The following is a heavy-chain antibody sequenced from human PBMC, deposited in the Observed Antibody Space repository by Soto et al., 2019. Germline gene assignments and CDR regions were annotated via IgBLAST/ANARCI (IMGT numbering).Heavy chain of an antibody. V-gene: IGHV5-10-1*01. CDR1: GYSFTSYW. CDR3: ASARSSSGYYPAYYYGMDV. Sequence: GESLKISCKGSGYSFTSYWISWVRQMPGKGLEWMGRIDPSDSYTNYSPSFQGHVTISADKSISTAYLRWSSLKASDTAMYYCASARSSSGYYPAYYYGMDVWGQGTTVTVSS. J-gene: IGHJ6*02. D-gene: IGHD3-22*01. CDR2: IDPSDSYT.